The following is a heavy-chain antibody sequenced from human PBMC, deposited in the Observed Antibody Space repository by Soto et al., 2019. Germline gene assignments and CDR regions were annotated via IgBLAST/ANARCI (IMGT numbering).Heavy chain of an antibody. CDR2: INSGNGNT. CDR1: GYTFTTYA. V-gene: IGHV1-3*04. D-gene: IGHD2-2*01. J-gene: IGHJ5*02. CDR3: VRGDIVVIPAFFEP. Sequence: QVQIVQSGAEVKKPGASVKVSCKASGYTFTTYAIHWVRQAPGQRLEWMGWINSGNGNTKYSQNFQGGVTITRDTSANTAYMELSGLKSEDTAVYYCVRGDIVVIPAFFEPWGQGTLVTVSS.